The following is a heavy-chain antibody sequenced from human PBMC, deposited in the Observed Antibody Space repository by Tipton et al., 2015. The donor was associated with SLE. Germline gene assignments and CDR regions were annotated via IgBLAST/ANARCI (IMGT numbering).Heavy chain of an antibody. CDR1: GFTFSSYA. D-gene: IGHD3-16*01. V-gene: IGHV3-21*01. Sequence: GSLRLSCAASGFTFSSYAMSWVRQAPGKGLEWVSSISSSSSYIYYADSVKGRFTISRDNAKNSLYLQMNSLRAEDTAVYYCASRGRGNFDYWGQGTLVTVSS. J-gene: IGHJ4*02. CDR3: ASRGRGNFDY. CDR2: ISSSSSYI.